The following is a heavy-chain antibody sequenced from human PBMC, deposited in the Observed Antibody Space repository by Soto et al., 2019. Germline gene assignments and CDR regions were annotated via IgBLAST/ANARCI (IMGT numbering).Heavy chain of an antibody. V-gene: IGHV4-61*01. CDR2: IYYSGST. CDR3: ARETINYYDSSGDLFDY. D-gene: IGHD3-22*01. J-gene: IGHJ4*02. Sequence: SETLSLTCTVSGGSVSSGSYYWSWIRQPPGKGLEWIGYIYYSGSTNYNPSLKSRVTISVDTSKKQFSLKLSSVTAADTAVYYCARETINYYDSSGDLFDYWGQGTLVTVSS. CDR1: GGSVSSGSYY.